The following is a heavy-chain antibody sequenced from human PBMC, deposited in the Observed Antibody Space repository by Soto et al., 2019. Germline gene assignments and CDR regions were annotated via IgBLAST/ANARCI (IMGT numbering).Heavy chain of an antibody. CDR2: ISSNGGST. CDR3: ARGSNGYHFDC. J-gene: IGHJ4*02. Sequence: EVQLVESGGGLVQPGGSLRLSCAASGFTFSSYAMHWVRQAPGKGLEYVSVISSNGGSTYYGNSVKGRFTISRDNSKNTLYLQMGSLRAEDMAVYYCARGSNGYHFDCWGQGTLVTVSS. D-gene: IGHD5-12*01. V-gene: IGHV3-64*01. CDR1: GFTFSSYA.